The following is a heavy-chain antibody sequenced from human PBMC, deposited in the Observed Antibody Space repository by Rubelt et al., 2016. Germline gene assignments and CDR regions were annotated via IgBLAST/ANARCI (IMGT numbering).Heavy chain of an antibody. CDR2: LSSSGSTI. Sequence: EVQLVESGGGLVQPGGSLRLSCAASGFTFSSYEMNWVRQAPGQGLEWVSYLSSSGSTIYYADSVKGRFTISRDNAKNSLYLQMNSLRAEDTAVYYCARSDIVATITDYWGQGTLVTVSS. CDR1: GFTFSSYE. D-gene: IGHD5-12*01. CDR3: ARSDIVATITDY. J-gene: IGHJ4*02. V-gene: IGHV3-48*03.